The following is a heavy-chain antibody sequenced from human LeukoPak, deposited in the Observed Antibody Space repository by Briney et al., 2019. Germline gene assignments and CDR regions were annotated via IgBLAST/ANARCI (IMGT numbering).Heavy chain of an antibody. Sequence: ERSLTLSCAASGFIFSSHGMHWVRQAPSKGLEWVAVIWFDGSNKYYADSVKGRFTISRDNAKNTLYLQMNSLRAEDTAVYYCARDAVERAFDIWGQGTMVTVSS. CDR1: GFIFSSHG. CDR3: ARDAVERAFDI. CDR2: IWFDGSNK. J-gene: IGHJ3*02. V-gene: IGHV3-33*01. D-gene: IGHD1-1*01.